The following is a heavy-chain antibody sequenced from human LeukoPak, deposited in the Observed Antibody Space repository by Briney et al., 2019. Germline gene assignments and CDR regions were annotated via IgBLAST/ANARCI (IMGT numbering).Heavy chain of an antibody. CDR2: ISYDGSNK. Sequence: GGSLRLSCAASGFTFSSYGMHWVRQAPGKGLEWVAVISYDGSNKYYADSVKGRFTISRDNSKNTLYLQMNSLRAEDTAVYCCAKDRGAAAGYFQHWGQGTLVTVSS. D-gene: IGHD6-13*01. CDR1: GFTFSSYG. J-gene: IGHJ1*01. CDR3: AKDRGAAAGYFQH. V-gene: IGHV3-30*18.